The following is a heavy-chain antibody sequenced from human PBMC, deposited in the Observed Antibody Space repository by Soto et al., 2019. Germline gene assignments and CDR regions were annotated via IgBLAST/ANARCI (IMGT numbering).Heavy chain of an antibody. D-gene: IGHD2-15*01. CDR2: ISYDGSNK. CDR1: GFTFSSYG. Sequence: GGSLRLSCAASGFTFSSYGMHWVRQAPGKGLEWVAVISYDGSNKYYADSVKGRFTISRDNSKNTLYLQMNSLRAEDTAVYYCAKDLSLGYCSGGSCYLPGFDYWGQGTLVTVSS. CDR3: AKDLSLGYCSGGSCYLPGFDY. J-gene: IGHJ4*02. V-gene: IGHV3-30*18.